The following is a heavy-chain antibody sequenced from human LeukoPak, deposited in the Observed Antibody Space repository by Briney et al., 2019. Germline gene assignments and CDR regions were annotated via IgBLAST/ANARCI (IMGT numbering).Heavy chain of an antibody. CDR2: INHSGIT. J-gene: IGHJ4*02. V-gene: IGHV4-34*01. CDR1: GGSFSGYY. CDR3: ARLGVVEVATAGDY. D-gene: IGHD2-15*01. Sequence: SETLSLTCTVYGGSFSGYYWSWIRQPPGKGLEWIGEINHSGITDYNPSLMSRVTISSDTSKNQFSLNVTSVTAADTAVYYCARLGVVEVATAGDYWGQGTLVTVSS.